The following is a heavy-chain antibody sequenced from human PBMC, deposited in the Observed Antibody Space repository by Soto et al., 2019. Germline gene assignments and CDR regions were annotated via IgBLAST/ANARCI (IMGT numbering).Heavy chain of an antibody. J-gene: IGHJ6*02. CDR3: ARDAGGRGVKRPLYYYYGMDF. D-gene: IGHD3-10*01. CDR2: ISCSGSTI. Sequence: GGSLRLSCAASGFTFSSYEMNWVRQAPGKGLEWVSYISCSGSTIYYADSVKGRFTISRDNAKNSLYLQMNRLIAEDTAVYYCARDAGGRGVKRPLYYYYGMDFWGQGTTVTVSS. V-gene: IGHV3-48*03. CDR1: GFTFSSYE.